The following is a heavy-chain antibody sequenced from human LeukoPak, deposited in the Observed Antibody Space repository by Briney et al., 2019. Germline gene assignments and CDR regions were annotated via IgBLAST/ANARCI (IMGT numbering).Heavy chain of an antibody. D-gene: IGHD2-21*02. J-gene: IGHJ6*03. CDR1: GFTVSSNY. CDR2: IVGGAGGT. V-gene: IGHV3-66*01. Sequence: PGGSLRLSCAASGFTVSSNYMSWVRQAPGKGLEWVSGIVGGAGGTYYADSVKGRFTISRDNAKNSLYLQMNSLRAEDTAVYYCARVGVTGGFNYYYYMDVWGKGTTVTISS. CDR3: ARVGVTGGFNYYYYMDV.